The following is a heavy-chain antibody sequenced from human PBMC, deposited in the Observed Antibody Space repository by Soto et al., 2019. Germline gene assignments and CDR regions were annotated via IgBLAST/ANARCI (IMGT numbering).Heavy chain of an antibody. J-gene: IGHJ6*02. V-gene: IGHV1-18*01. Sequence: ASVKVSCKASGYTFTSYGISWVRQAPGQGLEWMGWISAYNGNTNYAQKLQGRVTMTTDTSTSTAYMELRSLRSDDTAVYYCARELGVVYGSGSPYYYYGRDVWGQGTTVTVSS. CDR2: ISAYNGNT. CDR3: ARELGVVYGSGSPYYYYGRDV. CDR1: GYTFTSYG. D-gene: IGHD3-10*01.